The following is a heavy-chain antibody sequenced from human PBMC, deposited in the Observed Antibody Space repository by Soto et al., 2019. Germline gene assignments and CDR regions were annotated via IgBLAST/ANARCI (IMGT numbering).Heavy chain of an antibody. CDR3: ARDRGVYCSGGSCYSGDAFDI. V-gene: IGHV1-18*01. CDR2: ISAYNGDT. J-gene: IGHJ3*02. CDR1: GYTFTSYG. Sequence: ASVKVSCKASGYTFTSYGISWVRQAPGQGLEWMGWISAYNGDTNYAQKLQGRVTMTTDTSTSTAYMELRSLRSDDTAVYYCARDRGVYCSGGSCYSGDAFDIWGQGTMVTVSS. D-gene: IGHD2-15*01.